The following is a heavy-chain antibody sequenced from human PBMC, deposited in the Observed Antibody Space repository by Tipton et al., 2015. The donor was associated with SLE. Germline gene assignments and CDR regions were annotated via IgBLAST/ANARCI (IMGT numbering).Heavy chain of an antibody. J-gene: IGHJ4*02. CDR2: INHFGGT. CDR3: ARDWGSNLGPFDY. V-gene: IGHV4-4*02. D-gene: IGHD3-16*01. Sequence: TLSLTCAVSGGSISSTNWWGWVRQPPGKGLEWIGEINHFGGTNYNPSLKSRVSISIDTSTHQFSLNLYSVTAADTAVYYCARDWGSNLGPFDYWGQGILVTVSS. CDR1: GGSISSTNW.